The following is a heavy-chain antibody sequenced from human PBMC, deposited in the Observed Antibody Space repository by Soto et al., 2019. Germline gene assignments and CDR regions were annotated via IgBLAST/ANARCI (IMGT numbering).Heavy chain of an antibody. J-gene: IGHJ4*02. CDR3: ARDSAFEDYYGSGSYYNGNLFDY. Sequence: GGSLRLSCAASGFTFSSYGMHWVRQATGKGLEWVAVIWYDGSNKYYADSVKGRFTISRDNSKNTLYLQMNSLRAEDTAVYYCARDSAFEDYYGSGSYYNGNLFDYWGQGTLVTVSS. CDR1: GFTFSSYG. V-gene: IGHV3-33*01. D-gene: IGHD3-10*01. CDR2: IWYDGSNK.